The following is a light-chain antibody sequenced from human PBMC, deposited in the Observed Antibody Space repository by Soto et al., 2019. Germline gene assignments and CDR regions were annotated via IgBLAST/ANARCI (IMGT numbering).Light chain of an antibody. Sequence: EVVMTQSPATLSVSPGEGVTLSCRASQGIGDTLAWYQHKPGQTPRLLIYGPSSRATGIPDRFSGSGSGTDFTLTINRLEPEDFAVYYCQQYDSSPRTFGQGTRWIS. CDR2: GPS. CDR3: QQYDSSPRT. V-gene: IGKV3-20*01. J-gene: IGKJ1*01. CDR1: QGIGDT.